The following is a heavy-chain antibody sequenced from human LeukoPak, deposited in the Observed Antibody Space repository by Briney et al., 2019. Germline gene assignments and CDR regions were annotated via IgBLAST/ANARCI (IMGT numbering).Heavy chain of an antibody. J-gene: IGHJ4*02. CDR3: ARHTGWYYFDY. D-gene: IGHD1-14*01. CDR2: IYYSGST. CDR1: GGSISSSSYY. Sequence: SETLSLTCTVSGGSISSSSYYWGWIRQPPGKGLEWIGSIYYSGSTYYNPSLKSRVTISVDTSKNQFSLKLSSVTAADTAVYYCARHTGWYYFDYWGQGTLVTVSS. V-gene: IGHV4-39*01.